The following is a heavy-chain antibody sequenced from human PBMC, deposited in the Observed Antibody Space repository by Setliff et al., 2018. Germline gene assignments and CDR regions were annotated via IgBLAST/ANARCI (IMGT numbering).Heavy chain of an antibody. D-gene: IGHD3-10*01. CDR1: GFVFGTYG. J-gene: IGHJ4*02. V-gene: IGHV3-30*02. CDR2: VRFDGTYK. CDR3: AKVKKPLIRGSGFDY. Sequence: PGGSLRLSCAASGFVFGTYGMHWVRQAPGKGLDWVASVRFDGTYKVYADSVEGRFTISRDNSENTLFLQMTSLRPEDTGIYYCAKVKKPLIRGSGFDYWGRGTLVTVSS.